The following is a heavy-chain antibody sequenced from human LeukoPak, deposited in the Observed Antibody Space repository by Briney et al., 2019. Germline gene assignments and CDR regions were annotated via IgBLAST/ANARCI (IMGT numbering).Heavy chain of an antibody. J-gene: IGHJ5*02. V-gene: IGHV5-51*01. Sequence: GESLKISCQGSGYSFTTYWIGWVRQMPGKGLEWMGIIYPADSDTRYSPSFQGQVTISADKSISTAYLQWSSLRASDTAMYYCARLMLSNWFDPWGQGTLVTVSS. CDR2: IYPADSDT. CDR3: ARLMLSNWFDP. D-gene: IGHD2/OR15-2a*01. CDR1: GYSFTTYW.